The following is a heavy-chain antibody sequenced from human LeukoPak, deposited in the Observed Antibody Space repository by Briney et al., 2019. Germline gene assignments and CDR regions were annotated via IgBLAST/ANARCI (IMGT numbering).Heavy chain of an antibody. J-gene: IGHJ5*02. CDR3: ARETGYSGYDH. CDR1: GFTFSSYS. Sequence: GGSLRLSCAASGFTFSSYSLNWVRQAPGKGLEWVSYISSSSTTIYYADSVKGRFTISRDNAKNSLYLQINSLRDEDTAVYYCARETGYSGYDHWGQGTLVTVSS. CDR2: ISSSSTTI. V-gene: IGHV3-48*02. D-gene: IGHD5-12*01.